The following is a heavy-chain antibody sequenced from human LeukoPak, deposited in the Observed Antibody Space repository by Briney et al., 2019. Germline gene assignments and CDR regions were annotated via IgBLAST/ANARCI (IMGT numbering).Heavy chain of an antibody. Sequence: ASVKVSCKASGYTFTSYDINWVRQATGQGLEWMGWMNPNSGNTGYAQKFQGRVTMTRDTSISTAYMDLSSLRSDDTAVYYCPRDPYGDNHLDYWGQGTLVTVSS. V-gene: IGHV1-8*01. CDR3: PRDPYGDNHLDY. D-gene: IGHD4-17*01. CDR1: GYTFTSYD. CDR2: MNPNSGNT. J-gene: IGHJ4*02.